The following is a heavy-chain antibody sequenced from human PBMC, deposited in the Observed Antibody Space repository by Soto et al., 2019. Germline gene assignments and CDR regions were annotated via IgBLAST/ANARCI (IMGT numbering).Heavy chain of an antibody. D-gene: IGHD3-10*01. CDR2: IYYSGST. V-gene: IGHV4-59*01. CDR3: AQTGSVSSGVLNWFDP. CDR1: GGSISSYY. J-gene: IGHJ5*02. Sequence: QVQLQESGPGLVKPSETLSLTCTVSGGSISSYYWSWIRQPPGKGLEWIGYIYYSGSTNYNPSLKSRVTISVDTSKNQFSLKLSSVTAADTAVYYCAQTGSVSSGVLNWFDPWGQGTLVTFSS.